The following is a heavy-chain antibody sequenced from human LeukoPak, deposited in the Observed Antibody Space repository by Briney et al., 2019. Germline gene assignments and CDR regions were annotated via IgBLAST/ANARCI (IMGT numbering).Heavy chain of an antibody. CDR2: ISAYNGNT. V-gene: IGHV1-18*01. J-gene: IGHJ4*02. CDR3: ARAEHITARPTVDF. CDR1: GYTFTSYG. D-gene: IGHD6-6*01. Sequence: ASVKVSCKASGYTFTSYGISWLRQAPGQGLEWMGWISAYNGNTNYAQKLQGRVTMSTDTSTTTAYMELRSLRSDDSAVYYCARAEHITARPTVDFWGQGTPVTVSS.